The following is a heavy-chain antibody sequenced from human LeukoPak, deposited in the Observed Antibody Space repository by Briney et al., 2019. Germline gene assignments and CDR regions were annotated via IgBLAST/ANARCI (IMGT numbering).Heavy chain of an antibody. CDR2: IYYSGST. J-gene: IGHJ5*02. CDR1: GGSISSYY. CDR3: ARHSSGWDNWFDP. D-gene: IGHD6-19*01. Sequence: PSETLSLSCTVSGGSISSYYWSWIRQPPGKGLEWIGYIYYSGSTNYNPSLKSRVTISVDTSKNQFSLKLSSVTAADTAVYYCARHSSGWDNWFDPWGQGTLVTVSS. V-gene: IGHV4-59*08.